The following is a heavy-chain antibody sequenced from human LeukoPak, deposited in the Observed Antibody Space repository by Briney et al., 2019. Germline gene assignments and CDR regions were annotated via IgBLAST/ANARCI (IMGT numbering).Heavy chain of an antibody. D-gene: IGHD3-22*01. CDR3: ARDTYYYDSSGYYLFDY. V-gene: IGHV4-59*01. CDR2: IYYSGST. Sequence: SETLSLTCTVSGGSISSYYWSWIRQPPGKGLEWIGFIYYSGSTNYNPSLKSRVTISVDTSKNQFSLKLSSVTAADTAVYYCARDTYYYDSSGYYLFDYWGQGTLVTVSS. J-gene: IGHJ4*02. CDR1: GGSISSYY.